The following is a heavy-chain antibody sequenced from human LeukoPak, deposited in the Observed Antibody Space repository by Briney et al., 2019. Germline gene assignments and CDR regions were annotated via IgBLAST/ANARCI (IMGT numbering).Heavy chain of an antibody. CDR2: INPNSGGT. V-gene: IGHV1-2*02. CDR3: ARVASTQYNTDAIPEFFDY. CDR1: GYTFTAYY. Sequence: ASVKVSCKASGYTFTAYYMHWVRQAPGQGLEWMGWINPNSGGTNYAQKFQGRVTMTRDTSIITAYMELSRLRSDDTAVYYCARVASTQYNTDAIPEFFDYWCQRTLATVSS. D-gene: IGHD1-14*01. J-gene: IGHJ4*02.